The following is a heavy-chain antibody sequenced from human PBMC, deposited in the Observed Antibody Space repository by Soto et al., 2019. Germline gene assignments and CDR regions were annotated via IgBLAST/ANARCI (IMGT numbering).Heavy chain of an antibody. CDR3: ARDKVAAAGTKDNLALVY. CDR1: GGTFSSYA. Sequence: ASVKVSCKASGGTFSSYAISWVRQAPGQGLEWMGGIIPIFGTANYAQKFQGRVTITADESTSTAYMELSSLRSEDTAVYYCARDKVAAAGTKDNLALVYWGQGTLVTVSS. V-gene: IGHV1-69*13. J-gene: IGHJ4*02. D-gene: IGHD6-13*01. CDR2: IIPIFGTA.